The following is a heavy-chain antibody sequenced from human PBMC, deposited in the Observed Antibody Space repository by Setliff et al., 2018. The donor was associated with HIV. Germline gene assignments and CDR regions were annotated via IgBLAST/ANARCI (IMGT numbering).Heavy chain of an antibody. D-gene: IGHD3-22*01. V-gene: IGHV1-69*05. CDR1: GGTFSSYA. CDR2: IIPIFGTA. J-gene: IGHJ5*02. CDR3: ARAGYYYDSSGYYWFDP. Sequence: SVKVSCKASGGTFSSYAISWVRQAPGQGLEWMGGIIPIFGTANYAQKFQGRVTITTDESTSTAYMELSSLRSEDTAVYYCARAGYYYDSSGYYWFDPWGQGTLVTISS.